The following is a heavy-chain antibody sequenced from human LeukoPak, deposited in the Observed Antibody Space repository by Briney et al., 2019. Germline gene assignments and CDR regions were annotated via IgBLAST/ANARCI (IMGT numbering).Heavy chain of an antibody. V-gene: IGHV1-18*01. J-gene: IGHJ6*02. Sequence: ASVKVSCQASGYTFTSYAINWVRQAPGQGLEWMGWISANNGNTNYAQKFQGRVAMTTDTSTSTAYMELRSLRSDDTAVYYCARWCRGGDCYSIPEDYYYYGMDVWGQGTTVTVSS. CDR3: ARWCRGGDCYSIPEDYYYYGMDV. D-gene: IGHD2-21*02. CDR1: GYTFTSYA. CDR2: ISANNGNT.